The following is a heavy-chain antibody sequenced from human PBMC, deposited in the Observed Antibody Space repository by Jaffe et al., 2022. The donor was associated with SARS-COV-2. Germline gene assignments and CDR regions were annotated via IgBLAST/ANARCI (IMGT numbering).Heavy chain of an antibody. CDR3: ARGLRHTPYYYAMDV. V-gene: IGHV4-61*02. CDR2: IDVSGAT. CDR1: GDSISRGSYY. D-gene: IGHD2-21*01. J-gene: IGHJ6*02. Sequence: QVQLQESGPGLVKPSQTLSLTCTVSGDSISRGSYYWSWIRQPAGKGLEWIGRIDVSGATTYNPSLKSRVTISVDTSNNHFSLRLSSVTATDTAVYFCARGLRHTPYYYAMDVWGQGTTVTVSS.